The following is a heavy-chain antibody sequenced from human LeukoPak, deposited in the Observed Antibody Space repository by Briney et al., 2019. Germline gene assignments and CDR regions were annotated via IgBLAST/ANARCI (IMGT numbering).Heavy chain of an antibody. Sequence: GGSLRLSCAASGLALSSYWMSWVRQAPGKGLEWVANIKQDGSEMYSVDSVKGRFTISRDNAKNSLYLQMNSLKAEDTVVYYCPRDFRSSYGPTSYYFDYWGQGTLVTVSS. CDR1: GLALSSYW. CDR3: PRDFRSSYGPTSYYFDY. J-gene: IGHJ4*02. D-gene: IGHD5-18*01. CDR2: IKQDGSEM. V-gene: IGHV3-7*04.